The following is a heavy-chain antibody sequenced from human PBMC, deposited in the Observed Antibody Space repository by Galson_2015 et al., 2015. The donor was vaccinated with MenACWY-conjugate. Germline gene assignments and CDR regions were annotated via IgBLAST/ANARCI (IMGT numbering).Heavy chain of an antibody. CDR2: INSDGSST. CDR1: GFTFSSYW. D-gene: IGHD2-2*01. V-gene: IGHV3-74*01. Sequence: SLRLSCAASGFTFSSYWMHWVRQAPGKGLVWVSLINSDGSSTSYADSVKGRFTISRDNAKNTLYLQMNSLRAEDTAVYYCAVYYSSARYYGASGGYWGQGTLVTVSS. J-gene: IGHJ4*02. CDR3: AVYYSSARYYGASGGY.